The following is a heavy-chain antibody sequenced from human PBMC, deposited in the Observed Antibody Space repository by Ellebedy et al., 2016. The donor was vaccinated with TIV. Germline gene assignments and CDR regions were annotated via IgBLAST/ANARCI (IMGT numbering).Heavy chain of an antibody. CDR2: IYYSGST. Sequence: SETLSLTXTVSGGSISSGGYYWSWIRQHPGKGLEWIGYIYYSGSTYYNPSLKSRVTISVDTSKNQFSLKLSSVTAADTAVYYCARDTVYDFWSGSYYYYGMDVWGQGTTVTVSS. CDR1: GGSISSGGYY. D-gene: IGHD3-3*01. V-gene: IGHV4-31*03. J-gene: IGHJ6*02. CDR3: ARDTVYDFWSGSYYYYGMDV.